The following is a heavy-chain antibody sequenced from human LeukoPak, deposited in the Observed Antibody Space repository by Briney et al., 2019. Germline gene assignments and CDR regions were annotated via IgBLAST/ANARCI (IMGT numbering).Heavy chain of an antibody. CDR2: IHYTGSI. D-gene: IGHD5-12*01. J-gene: IGHJ4*02. CDR1: DDSLSSGTHY. Sequence: SQTLSLTCTVSDDSLSSGTHYWNWIRLYPGKGLEWIGCIHYTGSIYYNPSLKSRVTISVDTSKNQFSLNVNSVTAADTAVYYCARGVDRTKIYSWGQGTLVTVSS. CDR3: ARGVDRTKIYS. V-gene: IGHV4-31*03.